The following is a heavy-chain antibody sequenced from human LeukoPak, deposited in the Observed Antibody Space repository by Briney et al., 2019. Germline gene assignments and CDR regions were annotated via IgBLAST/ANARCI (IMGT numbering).Heavy chain of an antibody. V-gene: IGHV4-39*07. J-gene: IGHJ4*02. CDR3: ARDDRQLAAFDY. Sequence: SETLSLTCTVSGDSISSRNYYWGWIRQPPGKGLEWIGNTYYGGSTYYNPSLKSRVTISVDTSKNQFSLRLSSLTAADTAVYYCARDDRQLAAFDYWGQGTLVTVSS. D-gene: IGHD6-6*01. CDR2: TYYGGST. CDR1: GDSISSRNYY.